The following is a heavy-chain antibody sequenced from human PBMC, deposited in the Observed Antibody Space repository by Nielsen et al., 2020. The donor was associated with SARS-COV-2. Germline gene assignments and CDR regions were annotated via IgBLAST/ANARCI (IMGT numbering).Heavy chain of an antibody. V-gene: IGHV4-31*03. Sequence: SETLSLTCTVSGGSISSGGYYWSWFRQHPGKGLEWIGYIYYSGSTYYNPSLKSRVTISVDTSKNQFSLKLSSVTAADTAVYYCARDYYDILTGSYYFDYWGQGTLVTVSS. CDR3: ARDYYDILTGSYYFDY. CDR1: GGSISSGGYY. D-gene: IGHD3-9*01. CDR2: IYYSGST. J-gene: IGHJ4*02.